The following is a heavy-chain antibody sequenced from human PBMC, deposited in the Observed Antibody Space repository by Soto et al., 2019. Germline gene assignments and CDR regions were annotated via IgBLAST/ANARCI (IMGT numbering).Heavy chain of an antibody. Sequence: SQTLSLTCGISGDSVSTNSATCDWIRQSPSRGLEWLGRTYYRSNWYTDYAVSVKGRITISPDTSNNQLSLQLNSVTPDDTAVYYCARLIGNSWLDSWGQGTLVTVSS. J-gene: IGHJ5*01. CDR3: ARLIGNSWLDS. V-gene: IGHV6-1*01. CDR1: GDSVSTNSAT. D-gene: IGHD2-8*01. CDR2: TYYRSNWYT.